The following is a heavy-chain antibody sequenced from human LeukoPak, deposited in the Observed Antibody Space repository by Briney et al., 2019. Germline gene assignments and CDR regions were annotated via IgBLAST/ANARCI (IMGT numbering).Heavy chain of an antibody. CDR2: INHGVII. D-gene: IGHD3-9*01. CDR3: ARKEDGILTGYYRWVGGSRSGWFDP. V-gene: IGHV4-34*01. CDR1: GGSSSGDY. J-gene: IGHJ5*02. Sequence: SETLCLTCAVYGGSSSGDYLSWVREPPGKGLGGRGEINHGVIIDYTPPPTSRVATSADTSRNQFSLKLSSVTAADTAVYYCARKEDGILTGYYRWVGGSRSGWFDPWGQGTLVTVSS.